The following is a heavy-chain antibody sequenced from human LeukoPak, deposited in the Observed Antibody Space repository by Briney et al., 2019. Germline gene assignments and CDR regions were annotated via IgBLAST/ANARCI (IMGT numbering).Heavy chain of an antibody. Sequence: GGSLRLSCAASGFTFSSYAMSWVRQAPGEGREWVSAISGSGDSTYYGASVKGRFTISRDNSKNTLYLQMNSLRAEDTAVYYCAKTRPLDSSSWSHGDYWGQGTLVTVSS. V-gene: IGHV3-23*01. CDR1: GFTFSSYA. J-gene: IGHJ4*02. D-gene: IGHD6-13*01. CDR3: AKTRPLDSSSWSHGDY. CDR2: ISGSGDST.